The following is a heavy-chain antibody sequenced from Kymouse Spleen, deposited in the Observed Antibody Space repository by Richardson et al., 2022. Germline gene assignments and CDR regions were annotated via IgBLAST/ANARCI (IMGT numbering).Heavy chain of an antibody. CDR1: GFTFSSYD. J-gene: IGHJ6*02. D-gene: IGHD6-6*01. V-gene: IGHV3-13*01. CDR2: IGTAGDT. CDR3: AREGAARGGYYYYYGMDV. Sequence: EVQLVESGGGLVQPGGSLRLSCAASGFTFSSYDMHWVRQATGKGLEWVSAIGTAGDTYYPGSVKGRFTISRENAKNSLYLQMNSLRAGDTAVYYCAREGAARGGYYYYYGMDVWGQGTTVTVSS.